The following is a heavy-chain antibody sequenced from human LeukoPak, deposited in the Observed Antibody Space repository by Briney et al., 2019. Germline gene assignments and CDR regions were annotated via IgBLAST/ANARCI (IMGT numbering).Heavy chain of an antibody. CDR2: ISSSGSTI. J-gene: IGHJ6*03. D-gene: IGHD3-10*02. CDR3: ARVVRGVIHWYYYYYMDV. Sequence: SGGSLRLSCAASGFTFSSYEMNWVRQAPGKGLEWVSYISSSGSTIYYADSVKGRFTISRDNAKNSLYLQMNSLRAEDTAVYYCARVVRGVIHWYYYYYMDVWGKGTTVTISS. V-gene: IGHV3-48*03. CDR1: GFTFSSYE.